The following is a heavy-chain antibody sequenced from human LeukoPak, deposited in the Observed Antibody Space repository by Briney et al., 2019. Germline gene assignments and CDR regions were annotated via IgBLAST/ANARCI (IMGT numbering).Heavy chain of an antibody. Sequence: RGSLRLSCAATGFTYIRDWMHWVRQPPWKGLVWVSRISDDGSITTYADSVQGRFIISRDNAKSTVFLQVKSLRVEDTAVYFCVRRYYEYNVYDRHFDFWGQGILVTVSS. CDR3: VRRYYEYNVYDRHFDF. J-gene: IGHJ4*02. V-gene: IGHV3-74*03. D-gene: IGHD5/OR15-5a*01. CDR2: ISDDGSIT. CDR1: GFTYIRDW.